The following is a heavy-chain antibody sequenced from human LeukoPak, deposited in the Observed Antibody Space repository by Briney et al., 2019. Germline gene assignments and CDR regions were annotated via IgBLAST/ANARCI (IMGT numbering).Heavy chain of an antibody. Sequence: SETLSLTYTVSGGSISSYYWSWIRQPPGKGLEWIGYVYYSGSTNYNPSLKSRVTISVDTSKNQFSLKLSSVTAADTAVYYCASGIAVAGLFDYWGQGTLVTVSS. CDR2: VYYSGST. CDR3: ASGIAVAGLFDY. D-gene: IGHD6-19*01. CDR1: GGSISSYY. J-gene: IGHJ4*02. V-gene: IGHV4-59*01.